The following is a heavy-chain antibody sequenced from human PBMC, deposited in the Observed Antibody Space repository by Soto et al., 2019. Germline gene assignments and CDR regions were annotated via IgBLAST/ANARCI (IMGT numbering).Heavy chain of an antibody. J-gene: IGHJ4*02. CDR1: GYTFSNYD. V-gene: IGHV1-8*01. Sequence: GASVKVSGKASGYTFSNYDINWVRQASGQGLEWLGWMNPNSGNTGYAQKFQGRVTMTRDTSISTAYMELSSLTSEDTALYYCARSDYGDFRYWGPGTLVTVSS. D-gene: IGHD4-17*01. CDR2: MNPNSGNT. CDR3: ARSDYGDFRY.